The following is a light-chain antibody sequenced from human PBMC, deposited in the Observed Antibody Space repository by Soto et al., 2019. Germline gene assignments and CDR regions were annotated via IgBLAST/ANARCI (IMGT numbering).Light chain of an antibody. CDR2: DAF. Sequence: EIVLTQSPATLSLSPGERATLSCRASQSVGSYFAWYQQKPGQAPRLLIYDAFSRATGIPARFSGSGSGTDFTLTISSLEPEDFAVYFCQQRSSWPLTFGGGTMVAIK. CDR3: QQRSSWPLT. CDR1: QSVGSY. V-gene: IGKV3-11*01. J-gene: IGKJ4*01.